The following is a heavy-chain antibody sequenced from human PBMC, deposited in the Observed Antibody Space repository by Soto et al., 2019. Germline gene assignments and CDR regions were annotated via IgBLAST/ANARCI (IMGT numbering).Heavy chain of an antibody. Sequence: QVQLVESGGGVVQPGRSLRLSCAASGFTFSSYGMHWVRQAPGKGLEWVAVISYDGSNKYYADSVKGRFTISRDNSKNTMYLQMNRLRAEDTAVYYCAKAEDTYYYGSGTLDYWGQGTLVTVSS. V-gene: IGHV3-30*18. J-gene: IGHJ4*02. CDR2: ISYDGSNK. CDR3: AKAEDTYYYGSGTLDY. CDR1: GFTFSSYG. D-gene: IGHD3-10*01.